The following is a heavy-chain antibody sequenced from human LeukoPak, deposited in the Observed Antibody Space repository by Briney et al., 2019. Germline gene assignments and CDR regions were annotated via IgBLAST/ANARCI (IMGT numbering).Heavy chain of an antibody. D-gene: IGHD5/OR15-5a*01. CDR2: IRSEPHNYAT. Sequence: SGGSLRPSCAASGFTFSASAMHWVRQASGKGLEWVGRIRSEPHNYATAYAASVKGRFTLSRDDSENTAFLQMNSLRTEDTAIYYCTPVVGDMVFTNPYWGQGTLVTVSS. CDR3: TPVVGDMVFTNPY. V-gene: IGHV3-73*01. CDR1: GFTFSASA. J-gene: IGHJ4*02.